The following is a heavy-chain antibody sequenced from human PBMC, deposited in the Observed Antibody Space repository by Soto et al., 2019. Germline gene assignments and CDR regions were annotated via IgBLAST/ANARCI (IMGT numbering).Heavy chain of an antibody. D-gene: IGHD3-22*01. J-gene: IGHJ4*02. CDR3: ATVPRHDYYDSSGYAKNFDY. CDR1: GYTLTELS. Sequence: ASVKVSCKVSGYTLTELSMHWVRQAPGKGLEWMGGFDPEDGETIYAQKFQGRVTMTEDTSTDTAYMELSSLRSEDTAVYYCATVPRHDYYDSSGYAKNFDYWGQGTLVTVSS. V-gene: IGHV1-24*01. CDR2: FDPEDGET.